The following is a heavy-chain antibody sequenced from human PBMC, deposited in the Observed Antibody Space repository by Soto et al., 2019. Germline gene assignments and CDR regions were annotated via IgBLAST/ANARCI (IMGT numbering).Heavy chain of an antibody. CDR2: ISGSGGST. J-gene: IGHJ3*02. CDR1: GFTFSSYA. D-gene: IGHD3-22*01. Sequence: PGGSLRLSCAASGFTFSSYAMSWVRQAPGKGLEWVSAISGSGGSTYYADSVKGRFTISRDNSKNTLYLQMNSLRAEDTAIYYCAKVDGRGYYDSSGYLDAFDIWGQGTMVTVSS. CDR3: AKVDGRGYYDSSGYLDAFDI. V-gene: IGHV3-23*01.